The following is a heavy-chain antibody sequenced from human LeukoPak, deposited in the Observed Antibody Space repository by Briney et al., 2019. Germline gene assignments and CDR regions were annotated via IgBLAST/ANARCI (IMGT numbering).Heavy chain of an antibody. Sequence: GASVKVSCKASGYTFTSYGISWVRQAPGQGLEWVGWISVYNGNTNYAQKLQGRVTMTTDTSTSTVYMEVRSLRSDDTAVYYCARAGGRSWFDPWGQGTLVTVSS. CDR1: GYTFTSYG. CDR3: ARAGGRSWFDP. CDR2: ISVYNGNT. V-gene: IGHV1-18*01. J-gene: IGHJ5*02.